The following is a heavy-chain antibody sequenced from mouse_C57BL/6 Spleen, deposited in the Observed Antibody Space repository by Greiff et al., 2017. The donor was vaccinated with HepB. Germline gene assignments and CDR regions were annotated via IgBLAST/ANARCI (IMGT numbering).Heavy chain of an antibody. CDR2: IYPSDSET. CDR3: ARKVYYFDY. CDR1: GYTFTSYW. D-gene: IGHD1-3*01. Sequence: QVQLKQPGAELVRPGSSVKLSCKASGYTFTSYWMDWVKQRPGQGLEWIGNIYPSDSETHYNQKFKDKATLTVDKSSSTAYMQLSSLTSEDSAVYYCARKVYYFDYWGQGTTLTVSS. J-gene: IGHJ2*01. V-gene: IGHV1-61*01.